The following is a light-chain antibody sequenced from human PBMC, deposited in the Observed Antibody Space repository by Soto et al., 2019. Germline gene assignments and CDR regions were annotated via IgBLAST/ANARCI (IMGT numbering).Light chain of an antibody. CDR2: LGS. V-gene: IGKV2-28*01. CDR1: QSLLHSNGYNY. J-gene: IGKJ4*01. Sequence: DSGMTQSTLSLPVTPVEPASISCRSSQSLLHSNGYNYLDWYLQKPGQSPQLLIYLGSNRASGVPDRFSGSGSGTDFTLKISRVEAEDVGVYYCMQALQTPLTFGGGTKVDIK. CDR3: MQALQTPLT.